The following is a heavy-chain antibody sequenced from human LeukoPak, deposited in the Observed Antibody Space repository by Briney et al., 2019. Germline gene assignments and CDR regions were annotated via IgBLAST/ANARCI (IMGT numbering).Heavy chain of an antibody. CDR2: ISAYNGNT. CDR1: GYTFTSYG. D-gene: IGHD4/OR15-4a*01. Sequence: ASVKVSCKASGYTFTSYGISWVRLAPGQGLEWMGWISAYNGNTNYAQKLQGRVTMTTDTSTSTAYMELRSLRSDDTAVYYCARARMVLIYYYGMDVWGQGTTVTVSS. J-gene: IGHJ6*02. V-gene: IGHV1-18*01. CDR3: ARARMVLIYYYGMDV.